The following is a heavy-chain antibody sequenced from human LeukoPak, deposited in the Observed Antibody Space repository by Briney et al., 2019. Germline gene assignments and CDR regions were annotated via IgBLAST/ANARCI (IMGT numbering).Heavy chain of an antibody. Sequence: GGSLRLSCAVSGFNFANHAMSWVRQTPGKGLEWVSAISGGGDITYYADSVTGQFTISRDNSKDTLFLQMHSLRPGDTAVYYCVREDTPATANYWGQGTLVTISS. CDR1: GFNFANHA. V-gene: IGHV3-23*01. CDR3: VREDTPATANY. D-gene: IGHD2-21*02. CDR2: ISGGGDIT. J-gene: IGHJ4*02.